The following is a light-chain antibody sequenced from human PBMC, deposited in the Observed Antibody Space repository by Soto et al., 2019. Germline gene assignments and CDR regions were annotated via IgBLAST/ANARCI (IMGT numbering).Light chain of an antibody. V-gene: IGKV1-27*01. Sequence: DIQMTQSPSSLSASVGDRVTITCRASQGISNYLAWYQQKPGKVPKLLIYAASTLQSGVPSRFSGSGSGTDFTLTISSLQPDDVATYYCQEYDNYSPWMFGQGTKVEIK. CDR1: QGISNY. CDR2: AAS. CDR3: QEYDNYSPWM. J-gene: IGKJ1*01.